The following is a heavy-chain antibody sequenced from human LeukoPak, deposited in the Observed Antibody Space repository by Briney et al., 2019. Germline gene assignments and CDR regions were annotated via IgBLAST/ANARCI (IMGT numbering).Heavy chain of an antibody. CDR1: GFTFSSYG. J-gene: IGHJ4*02. CDR3: AKVVVPAAISGYFDY. Sequence: GGSLRLSCAASGFTFSSYGMHWVRQAPGKGLEWVSAISGSGGSTYYADSVKGRFTISRDNSKNTLYLQMNSLRAEDTAVYYCAKVVVPAAISGYFDYWGQGTLVTVSS. D-gene: IGHD2-2*02. CDR2: ISGSGGST. V-gene: IGHV3-23*01.